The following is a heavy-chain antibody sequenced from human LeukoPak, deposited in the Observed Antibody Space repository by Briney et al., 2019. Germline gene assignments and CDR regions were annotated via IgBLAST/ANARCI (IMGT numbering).Heavy chain of an antibody. J-gene: IGHJ6*03. CDR2: INPNSGGT. V-gene: IGHV1-2*02. Sequence: ASVKVSCKASGYTFTGYYMHWVRQAPGQGLEWMGWINPNSGGTNYAQKFQGRVTMTRDTSISTAYMELSRLRSDDTAVYYCARGDIVVVPYYYYMDVWSKGTTVTVSS. CDR3: ARGDIVVVPYYYYMDV. CDR1: GYTFTGYY. D-gene: IGHD2-2*01.